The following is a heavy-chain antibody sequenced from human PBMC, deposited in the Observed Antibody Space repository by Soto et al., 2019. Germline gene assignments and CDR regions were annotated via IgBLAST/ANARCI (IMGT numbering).Heavy chain of an antibody. D-gene: IGHD1-1*01. J-gene: IGHJ5*01. Sequence: PGGSLRLSCAASGFTFSSYAVSWARQTPGKGLEWVSTISASGAYTYYVDSVKGRFTISRDNSKNTLFLQMNSLRVEDTAVYFCARDASGTTSFLASWGQGTLVTVSS. CDR1: GFTFSSYA. V-gene: IGHV3-23*01. CDR2: ISASGAYT. CDR3: ARDASGTTSFLAS.